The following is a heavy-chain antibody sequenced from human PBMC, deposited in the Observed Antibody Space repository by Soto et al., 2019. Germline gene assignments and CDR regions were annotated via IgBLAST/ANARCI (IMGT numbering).Heavy chain of an antibody. CDR1: GGSISSGGYY. CDR3: AKLFYLESRGFSPPPQDY. CDR2: IYYSGST. J-gene: IGHJ4*02. D-gene: IGHD3-22*01. Sequence: SETLSLTCTVSGGSISSGGYYWSWIRQHPGKGLEWIGYIYYSGSTYYNPSLKSRVTISVDTSKNQFSLKLSSVTAADTAVYYLAKLFYLESRGFSPPPQDYWGQGTLVTVSS. V-gene: IGHV4-31*03.